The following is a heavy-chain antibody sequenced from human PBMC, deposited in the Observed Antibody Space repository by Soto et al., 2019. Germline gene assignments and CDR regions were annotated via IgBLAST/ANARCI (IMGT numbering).Heavy chain of an antibody. V-gene: IGHV5-51*01. CDR3: ARPGYYDSSGYYYPYYFDY. CDR1: GYSFSDYW. J-gene: IGHJ4*02. CDR2: IYPGDSDT. Sequence: GESLKISCQGFGYSFSDYWIGWVRQIPGKGLEWMGIIYPGDSDTRYSPSFQGQVTISADKSISTAYLQWSSLKASDTAMYYCARPGYYDSSGYYYPYYFDYWGQGTLVTVSS. D-gene: IGHD3-22*01.